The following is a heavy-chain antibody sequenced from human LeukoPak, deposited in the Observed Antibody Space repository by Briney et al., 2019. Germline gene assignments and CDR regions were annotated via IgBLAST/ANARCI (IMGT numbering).Heavy chain of an antibody. CDR1: GGSISSSSYY. Sequence: SETLSLTCTVSGGSISSSSYYWGWIRQPPGKGLEWIGSIYYSGSTYYNPSLKSRVTISVDTSKNQFSLKLSSVTAADTAVYYCARSNLYGAFDIWGQGTMVTVSS. CDR2: IYYSGST. V-gene: IGHV4-39*01. J-gene: IGHJ3*02. D-gene: IGHD2-2*02. CDR3: ARSNLYGAFDI.